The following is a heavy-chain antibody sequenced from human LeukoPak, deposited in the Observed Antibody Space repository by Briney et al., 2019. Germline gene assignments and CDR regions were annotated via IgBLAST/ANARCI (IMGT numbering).Heavy chain of an antibody. CDR1: GGSISSYF. CDR2: IYYSGST. Sequence: PSETLSLTCTVSGGSISSYFWSWIRQPPGKGLECIGYIYYSGSTNYNLSLKSRVTISVDTSKNQFSLKLSSVTAADTAVYYCARHDAGTYPFDYWGQGTLVTVSS. CDR3: ARHDAGTYPFDY. D-gene: IGHD3-10*01. V-gene: IGHV4-59*08. J-gene: IGHJ4*02.